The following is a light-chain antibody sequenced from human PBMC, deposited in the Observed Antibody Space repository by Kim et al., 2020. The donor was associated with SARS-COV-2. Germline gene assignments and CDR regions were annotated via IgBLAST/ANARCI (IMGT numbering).Light chain of an antibody. J-gene: IGKJ1*01. CDR3: QQYYNWPLT. Sequence: VPPGERVTLSCRASQSLSNNLAWYQQKPGLVPRLLIFNAFTRAAGIPARFSGSGSETEFTLTISSLQSEDFAVYYCQQYYNWPLTFGQGTRVDIK. V-gene: IGKV3-15*01. CDR2: NAF. CDR1: QSLSNN.